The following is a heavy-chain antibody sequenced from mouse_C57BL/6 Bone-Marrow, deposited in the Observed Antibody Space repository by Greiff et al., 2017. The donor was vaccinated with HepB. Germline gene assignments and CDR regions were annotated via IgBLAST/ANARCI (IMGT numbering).Heavy chain of an antibody. D-gene: IGHD1-1*01. Sequence: VQLKESVAELVRPGASVKLSCTASGFNIKNTYMHWVKQRPEQGLEWIGRIDPANGNTKYAPKFQGKATITADTSSNTAYLQLSSLTSEDTAIYYCASSRRPYYCSSWFAYWGQGTLVTVSA. CDR1: GFNIKNTY. J-gene: IGHJ3*01. CDR3: ASSRRPYYCSSWFAY. V-gene: IGHV14-3*01. CDR2: IDPANGNT.